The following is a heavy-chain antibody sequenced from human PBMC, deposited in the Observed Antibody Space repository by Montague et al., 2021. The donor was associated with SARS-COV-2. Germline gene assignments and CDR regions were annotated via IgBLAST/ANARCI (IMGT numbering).Heavy chain of an antibody. V-gene: IGHV3-9*01. CDR3: ARNTVVSASRRFYYHGLDV. CDR1: GFNFDDYA. J-gene: IGHJ6*02. D-gene: IGHD2-15*01. CDR2: ITWDGSNF. Sequence: SLRLSCAASGFNFDDYAMHWVRLAPGKGLEWVSGITWDGSNFGYGDSVKGRFTISRDNAKKSLYLEMSSLRADDTAVYYCARNTVVSASRRFYYHGLDVWGQGITVTVS.